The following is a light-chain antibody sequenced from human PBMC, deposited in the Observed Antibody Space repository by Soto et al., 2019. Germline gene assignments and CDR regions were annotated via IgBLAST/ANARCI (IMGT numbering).Light chain of an antibody. CDR3: QQYGTSPPLT. CDR2: GAS. CDR1: QTVSSSY. V-gene: IGKV3-20*01. J-gene: IGKJ4*01. Sequence: IVLTQSPGTLSLSPGERATLSCRASQTVSSSYLAWFQQKPGQAPRLLIYGASYRATGIPDRFSGSGSGTDFTLTISRLEPEDFAVYYCQQYGTSPPLTFGAGTRVEV.